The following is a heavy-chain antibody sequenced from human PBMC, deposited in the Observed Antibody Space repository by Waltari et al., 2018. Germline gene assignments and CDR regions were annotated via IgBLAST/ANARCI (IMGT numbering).Heavy chain of an antibody. V-gene: IGHV1-69*12. Sequence: QVHLVQSGAEVKQPGSSVKVACKASGGSFGRYAISWVRLAPGQGLEWMGGLIPIFGTPKYAKNFQDRVTITADESTSTVYLELSSLKSEDTALYYCARRQLGGPLDPWGQGTLVTVSS. CDR3: ARRQLGGPLDP. D-gene: IGHD1-1*01. J-gene: IGHJ5*02. CDR2: LIPIFGTP. CDR1: GGSFGRYA.